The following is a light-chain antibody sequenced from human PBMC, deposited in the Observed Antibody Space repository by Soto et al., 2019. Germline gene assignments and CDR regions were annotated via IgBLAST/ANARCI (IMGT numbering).Light chain of an antibody. CDR1: SSDVGAYDY. CDR2: DVS. CDR3: SSYTISSTPLYV. Sequence: QSVLTQPASVSGSPGQSIAISCTGTSSDVGAYDYVSWYQQHPAKAPKLMIYDVSNRPSGVSNRFSGSKSGNTASLTISGLQAEDEADYYCSSYTISSTPLYVFGTGTRSPS. V-gene: IGLV2-14*03. J-gene: IGLJ1*01.